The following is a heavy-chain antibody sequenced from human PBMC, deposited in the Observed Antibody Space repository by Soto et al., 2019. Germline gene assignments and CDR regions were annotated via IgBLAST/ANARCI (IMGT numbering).Heavy chain of an antibody. CDR1: GSSISSGGHC. J-gene: IGHJ5*02. CDR2: ICYSGST. D-gene: IGHD2-8*01. CDR3: ARVTNSAFDT. V-gene: IGHV4-31*03. Sequence: QVQLQESGPGLVKPSQTLSLTCTLSGSSISSGGHCWSWIRQHPAKGLEWIGNICYSGSTYHNPSLKSRVTISVDTSETQFSLELRSVTAADTAVYYCARVTNSAFDTWGQGTLVTVSS.